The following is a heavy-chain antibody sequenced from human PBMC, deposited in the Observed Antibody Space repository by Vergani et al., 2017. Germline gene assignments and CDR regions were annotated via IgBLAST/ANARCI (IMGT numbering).Heavy chain of an antibody. CDR3: ANIPSSTIFGVVPRFDP. D-gene: IGHD3-3*01. J-gene: IGHJ5*02. V-gene: IGHV1-69*11. Sequence: QVQLVQSGAEVKKPGSSVKVSCKASGGTFSSYAISWVRQAPGQGLEWMGRIIPILGTANYAQKFQGRVTITADESTSTAYMELSSLRSDDTAVYYCANIPSSTIFGVVPRFDPWGQGTLVTVSS. CDR1: GGTFSSYA. CDR2: IIPILGTA.